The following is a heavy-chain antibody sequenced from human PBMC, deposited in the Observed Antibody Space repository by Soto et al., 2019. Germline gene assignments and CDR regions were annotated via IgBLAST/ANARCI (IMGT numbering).Heavy chain of an antibody. Sequence: GASVKVSCKASGGTFSSYAISWVRQAPGQGLEWMGGIIPIFGTANYAQKFQGRVTITADESTSTAYMEPSSLRSEDTAVYYCARDKFGPNYDSSGYYFYYFDYWGQGTLVTVSS. CDR1: GGTFSSYA. J-gene: IGHJ4*02. CDR3: ARDKFGPNYDSSGYYFYYFDY. CDR2: IIPIFGTA. V-gene: IGHV1-69*13. D-gene: IGHD3-22*01.